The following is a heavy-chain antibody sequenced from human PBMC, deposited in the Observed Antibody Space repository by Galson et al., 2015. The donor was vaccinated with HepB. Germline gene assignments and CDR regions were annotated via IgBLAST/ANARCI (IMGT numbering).Heavy chain of an antibody. CDR2: ISSDGSST. Sequence: SLRLSCAASGFTFSSYWLHWVRQAPGKGLVWVSRISSDGSSTSYADSVKGRFTISRDNAKNTLYLQMNSLRAEDTAVYYCARGGGYYYFDYWGQGTLVTVSS. CDR3: ARGGGYYYFDY. D-gene: IGHD2-15*01. J-gene: IGHJ4*02. V-gene: IGHV3-74*01. CDR1: GFTFSSYW.